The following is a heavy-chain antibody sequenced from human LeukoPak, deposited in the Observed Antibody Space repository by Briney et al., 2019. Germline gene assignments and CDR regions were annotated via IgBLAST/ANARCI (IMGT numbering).Heavy chain of an antibody. CDR3: ARDSVAARPRRVDP. D-gene: IGHD6-6*01. J-gene: IGHJ5*02. CDR2: IYYSTST. V-gene: IGHV4-39*07. Sequence: SETLSLTCTVSGGSITSTNYYWGWIRQPPGKGLEWIASIYYSTSTYYNPSLKGRVTLSVDTAKNQFSLKLSSVTAADTAVYYCARDSVAARPRRVDPWGQGTLVTVSS. CDR1: GGSITSTNYY.